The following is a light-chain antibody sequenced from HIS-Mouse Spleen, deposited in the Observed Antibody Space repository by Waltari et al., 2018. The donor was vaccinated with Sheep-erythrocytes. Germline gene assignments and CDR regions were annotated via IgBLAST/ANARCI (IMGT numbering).Light chain of an antibody. CDR2: EGS. V-gene: IGLV2-23*01. Sequence: QSALTQPATVSGSPGQSITISCTGTSSHVGSYNLVSWYQQHPGKAPKLMIYEGSKRPSGVSNRFSGSQSGNTASLTISGLQAEDEADYYCCSYAGSSTPWVFGGGTKLTVL. CDR1: SSHVGSYNL. CDR3: CSYAGSSTPWV. J-gene: IGLJ3*02.